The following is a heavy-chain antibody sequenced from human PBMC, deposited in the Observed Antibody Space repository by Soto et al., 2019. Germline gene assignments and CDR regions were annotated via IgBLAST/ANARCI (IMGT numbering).Heavy chain of an antibody. CDR2: ISYDGSKE. V-gene: IGHV3-30*03. J-gene: IGHJ4*02. Sequence: QVQLVESGGGVVQPGRSLRLSCAASGFTFSSYGMHWVRQAPGKGLEWVAVISYDGSKEYYADSVKGRFTISRDNSKNTLYLQMNSLRAEDTAVYYCAPRAYCRGGNCHYFDYWGQGTLVTVSS. D-gene: IGHD2-15*01. CDR3: APRAYCRGGNCHYFDY. CDR1: GFTFSSYG.